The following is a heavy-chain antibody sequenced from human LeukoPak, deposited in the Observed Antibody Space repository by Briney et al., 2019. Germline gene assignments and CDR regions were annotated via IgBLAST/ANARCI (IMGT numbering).Heavy chain of an antibody. D-gene: IGHD6-19*01. V-gene: IGHV1-18*01. CDR3: ARSPAVASTRGDY. CDR2: ISAYTGHT. CDR1: GYTFPNYG. J-gene: IGHJ4*02. Sequence: GASVKVSFKASGYTFPNYGINWVRQAPGQGLEWMGWISAYTGHTDYAQKLQGRVTMTTDTSTTTAYMELRNLRSDDTAIYYCARSPAVASTRGDYWGKGTLVTVSS.